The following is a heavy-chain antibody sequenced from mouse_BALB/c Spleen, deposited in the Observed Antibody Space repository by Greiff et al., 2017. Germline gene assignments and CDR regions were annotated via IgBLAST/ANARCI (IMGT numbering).Heavy chain of an antibody. V-gene: IGHV1-7*01. J-gene: IGHJ3*01. Sequence: VQLQQSGAELAKPGASVKMSCKASGYTFTSYWMHWVKQRPGQGLEWIGYINPSTGYTEYNQKFKDKATLTADKSSSTAYMQLSSLTSEDSAVYYCASSYDYGAWFAYWGQGTLVTVSA. CDR3: ASSYDYGAWFAY. CDR2: INPSTGYT. CDR1: GYTFTSYW. D-gene: IGHD2-4*01.